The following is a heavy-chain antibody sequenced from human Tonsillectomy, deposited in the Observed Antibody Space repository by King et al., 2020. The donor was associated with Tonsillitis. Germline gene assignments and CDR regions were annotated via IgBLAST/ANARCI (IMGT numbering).Heavy chain of an antibody. CDR2: IYPGDSDT. J-gene: IGHJ4*02. V-gene: IGHV5-51*01. CDR1: GYNFTNYW. CDR3: ARTSVTGFAY. Sequence: VQLVESGAEVKKPGESLKISCTGSGYNFTNYWIAWVRQMPGKGLDYMGIIYPGDSDTRYSPSFQGQVTISADKSIGTAYLQWSSLKASDTAMYYCARTSVTGFAYWGQGTLLIVSS. D-gene: IGHD3-9*01.